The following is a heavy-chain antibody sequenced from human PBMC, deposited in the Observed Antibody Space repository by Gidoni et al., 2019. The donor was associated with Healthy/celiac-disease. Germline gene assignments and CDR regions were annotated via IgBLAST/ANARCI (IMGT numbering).Heavy chain of an antibody. D-gene: IGHD3-10*01. CDR2: IYYSGST. V-gene: IGHV4-39*02. J-gene: IGHJ4*02. CDR1: GGSISSRSYY. CDR3: ARDGTNYYGSGSCFDY. Sequence: QLQLQESGPGLVKPSETLSLTCTVSGGSISSRSYYWGWIRQPPGKGLEWIGSIYYSGSTYYNPSLKSRVTISVDTSKNQFSLKLSSVTAADTAVYYCARDGTNYYGSGSCFDYWGQGTLVTVSS.